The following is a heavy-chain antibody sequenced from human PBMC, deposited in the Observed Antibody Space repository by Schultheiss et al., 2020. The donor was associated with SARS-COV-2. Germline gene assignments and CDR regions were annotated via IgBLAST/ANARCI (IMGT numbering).Heavy chain of an antibody. CDR2: IKQDGSEK. D-gene: IGHD1-1*01. J-gene: IGHJ4*02. CDR1: GFSFRSYG. CDR3: AKLSTTGTTR. V-gene: IGHV3-7*03. Sequence: GGSLRLSCAASGFSFRSYGMHWVRQAPGKGLEWVANIKQDGSEKYYVDSVKGRFTISRDNAKNSLYLQMNSLRAEDTAVYYCAKLSTTGTTRWGQGTLVTVSS.